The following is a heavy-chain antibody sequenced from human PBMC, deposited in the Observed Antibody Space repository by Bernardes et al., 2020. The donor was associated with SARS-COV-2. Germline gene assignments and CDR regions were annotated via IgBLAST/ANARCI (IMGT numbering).Heavy chain of an antibody. V-gene: IGHV3-74*01. Sequence: FSFSTSWVHWVRQTPGKGLVWVSRINSDGSVIDYADSVKGRFTISRDNAKNTLYLQMNSLRADDTAVYYCARAGQFYFEYWGQGTLVTVSS. J-gene: IGHJ4*02. CDR2: INSDGSVI. CDR1: FSFSTSW. CDR3: ARAGQFYFEY.